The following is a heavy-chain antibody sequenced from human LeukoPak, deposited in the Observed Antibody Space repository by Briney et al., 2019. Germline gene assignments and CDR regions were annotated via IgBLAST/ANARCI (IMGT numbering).Heavy chain of an antibody. Sequence: GGSLRLSCTASGFTFSNYDMHWVRQAPGEGLEWVAFIWYDDREKKYADSVKGRFTISRDNSKDTVYLQMNSLTPEDTAVYYCAKAPVSLLRGYFDYWGQGTLVTVSS. CDR2: IWYDDREK. CDR3: AKAPVSLLRGYFDY. CDR1: GFTFSNYD. V-gene: IGHV3-30*02. D-gene: IGHD2-15*01. J-gene: IGHJ4*02.